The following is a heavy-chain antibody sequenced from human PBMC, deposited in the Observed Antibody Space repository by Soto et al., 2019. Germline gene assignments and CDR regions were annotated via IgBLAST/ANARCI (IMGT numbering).Heavy chain of an antibody. V-gene: IGHV4-39*01. Sequence: SETLSLTCTVSGVSISSSSYYWGWIRQPPGKGLEWIGSIYYSGSTYYNPSLKSRVTISVDTSKNQFSLKLSSVTAADTAVYYCARHAKGSYYYYGMDVWGQGTTVTVSS. D-gene: IGHD2-15*01. CDR3: ARHAKGSYYYYGMDV. J-gene: IGHJ6*02. CDR1: GVSISSSSYY. CDR2: IYYSGST.